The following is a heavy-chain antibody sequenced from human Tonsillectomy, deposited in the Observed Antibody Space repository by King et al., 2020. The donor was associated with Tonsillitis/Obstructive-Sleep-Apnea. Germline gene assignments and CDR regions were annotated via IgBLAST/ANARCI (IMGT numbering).Heavy chain of an antibody. CDR1: GFTFSTYA. CDR2: LSYDGSNK. Sequence: QVQLVESGGGVVQPGRSLRLSCAASGFTFSTYAMHWVRQAPGKGLEWVALLSYDGSNKYYVDSVKGRFTISRDNSKSTLYLQMNSLRPEDTAVYYCAGSSGGWVSARLFFDYWGQGTLVTVSS. V-gene: IGHV3-30*04. CDR3: AGSSGGWVSARLFFDY. J-gene: IGHJ4*02. D-gene: IGHD6-6*01.